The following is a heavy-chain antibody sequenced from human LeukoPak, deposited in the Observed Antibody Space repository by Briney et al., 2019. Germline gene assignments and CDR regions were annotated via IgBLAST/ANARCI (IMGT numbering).Heavy chain of an antibody. Sequence: ASVKVPCEASGYTFTGYYMHWVRQAPGQGLEWMGWINPNSGGTNYAQKFQGRVTMTRDTSISTAYMELSRLRSDDTAVYYCARYYYDSSGYYYPFDYWGQGTLVTVSS. CDR1: GYTFTGYY. D-gene: IGHD3-22*01. CDR2: INPNSGGT. CDR3: ARYYYDSSGYYYPFDY. V-gene: IGHV1-2*02. J-gene: IGHJ4*02.